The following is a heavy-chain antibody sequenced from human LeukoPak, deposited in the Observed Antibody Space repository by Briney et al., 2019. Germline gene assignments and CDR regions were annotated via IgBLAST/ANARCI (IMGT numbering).Heavy chain of an antibody. D-gene: IGHD4-17*01. V-gene: IGHV4-34*01. J-gene: IGHJ5*02. CDR3: ARHVWPITVTPIRRQGWFDT. CDR2: INQSGST. Sequence: PSETLSLTCAVYGGSFSGYYWNWIRQPPGKGLEWIGEINQSGSTNYNPSLKSRVTISFDTSKNQFSLKLSSVTAADTAVYYCARHVWPITVTPIRRQGWFDTWGQGTLVTVSS. CDR1: GGSFSGYY.